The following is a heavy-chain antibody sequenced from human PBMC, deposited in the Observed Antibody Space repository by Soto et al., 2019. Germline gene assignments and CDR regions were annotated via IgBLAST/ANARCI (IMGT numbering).Heavy chain of an antibody. CDR2: ISSSSSTI. J-gene: IGHJ4*02. CDR1: GFTFSSYS. Sequence: GGSLRLSCAASGFTFSSYSMNWVRQAPGKGLEWVSYISSSSSTIYYADSVKGRFTISRDNAKNSLYLQMNSLRAEDTAVYYCARTIPDQWFGELIDYWGQGTLVTVSS. D-gene: IGHD3-10*01. V-gene: IGHV3-48*01. CDR3: ARTIPDQWFGELIDY.